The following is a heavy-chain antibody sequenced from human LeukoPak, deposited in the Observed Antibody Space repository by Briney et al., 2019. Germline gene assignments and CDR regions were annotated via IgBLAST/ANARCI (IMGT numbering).Heavy chain of an antibody. D-gene: IGHD3-22*01. CDR1: GFTFSSYA. V-gene: IGHV3-23*01. J-gene: IGHJ4*02. Sequence: GGSLRLSCAASGFTFSSYAMSWVRQAPGKGLEWVSAISGSGGSTYYADSVKGRFTISRDNSKNTLYLQMNSLRAEDTAVYHCAEHGDYYYDSSGYPYWGQGTLVTVSS. CDR3: AEHGDYYYDSSGYPY. CDR2: ISGSGGST.